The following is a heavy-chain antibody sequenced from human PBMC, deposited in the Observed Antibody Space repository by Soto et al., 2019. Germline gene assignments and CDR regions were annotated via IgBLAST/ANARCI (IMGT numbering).Heavy chain of an antibody. D-gene: IGHD5-18*01. CDR2: INPNSGGT. Sequence: QVQLVQSGAEVKKPGASVKVSCKASGYTFTGYYMHWVRQAPGQGLEWMGWINPNSGGTNYAQKFQGRVTITRDTSISTDYMELSRLRSDDTAVYYCARGGYSYGYHYGMDVWGQGTTVTVSS. J-gene: IGHJ6*02. V-gene: IGHV1-2*02. CDR3: ARGGYSYGYHYGMDV. CDR1: GYTFTGYY.